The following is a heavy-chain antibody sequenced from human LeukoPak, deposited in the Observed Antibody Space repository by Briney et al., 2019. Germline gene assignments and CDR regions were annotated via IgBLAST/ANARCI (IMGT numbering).Heavy chain of an antibody. D-gene: IGHD5-24*01. CDR2: IYSGGST. V-gene: IGHV4-4*07. J-gene: IGHJ6*02. CDR1: GGSITGYY. Sequence: SETLSLTCTVSGGSITGYYWTWIRQPAGKGLVWIGRIYSGGSTNYNPPLKSRVTMSVDTSKNQFSLKLSSVTAADTAVYYCTTGGDADSARGYYDMDVWGQGTTVTVFS. CDR3: TTGGDADSARGYYDMDV.